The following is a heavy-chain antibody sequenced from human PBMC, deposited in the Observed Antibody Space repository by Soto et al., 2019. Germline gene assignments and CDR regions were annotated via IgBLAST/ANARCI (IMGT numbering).Heavy chain of an antibody. V-gene: IGHV3-30*18. D-gene: IGHD6-19*01. J-gene: IGHJ6*02. CDR2: ISHDENSK. CDR1: GFTFSNFG. Sequence: QVQLVESGGTVIQPGRSLRLSCAASGFTFSNFGMHWVRQAPGTGLEWVAVISHDENSKAYTDSGKGPFSISRDNSKNALYLQMNSLNPEDTAVYYCAKLARSGWHPYYYGMDTWGQGTTVTASS. CDR3: AKLARSGWHPYYYGMDT.